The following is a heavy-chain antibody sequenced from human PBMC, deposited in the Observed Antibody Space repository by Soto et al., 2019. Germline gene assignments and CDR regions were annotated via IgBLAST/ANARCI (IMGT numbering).Heavy chain of an antibody. D-gene: IGHD2-21*02. J-gene: IGHJ4*02. V-gene: IGHV2-5*01. Sequence: QITLKESGPTLVKPTQTLTLTCTFSGLSLSTGGVGVAWIRQPPGKALEWLSLIYWNHDRRYSPSLKSRLTITKHTAHNQVVLTMPNLDPVDTATYYCAREYSDWYFYLDHWGQGTLVTVSS. CDR3: AREYSDWYFYLDH. CDR1: GLSLSTGGVG. CDR2: IYWNHDR.